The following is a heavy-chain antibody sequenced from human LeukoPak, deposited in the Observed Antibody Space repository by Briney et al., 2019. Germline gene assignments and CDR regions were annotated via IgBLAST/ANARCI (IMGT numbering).Heavy chain of an antibody. D-gene: IGHD2-15*01. J-gene: IGHJ5*02. Sequence: SETLSLTCTVSGGSISSYYWSWIRQPAGKGLEWIGRIYTSGSANYNPSLKSRVTMSVDTSKNQFSLKLSSVTAADTAVYYCARDPRYCSSGSCYPGWFDPWGQGTLVTVSS. V-gene: IGHV4-4*07. CDR1: GGSISSYY. CDR3: ARDPRYCSSGSCYPGWFDP. CDR2: IYTSGSA.